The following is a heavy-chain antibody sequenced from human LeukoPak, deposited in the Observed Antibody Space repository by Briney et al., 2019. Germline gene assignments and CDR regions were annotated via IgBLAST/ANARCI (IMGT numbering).Heavy chain of an antibody. D-gene: IGHD4-23*01. V-gene: IGHV3-30*18. CDR2: ISYDGSNK. Sequence: WGSLRLSCAASGFTFSSYGMHWDRQAPGKGLEWVAVISYDGSNKYYADSVKGRFTISRDNSKNTLYLQMNSLRAEDTAVYYCAKDRRGNSNYFDYWGQGTLVTVSS. CDR1: GFTFSSYG. CDR3: AKDRRGNSNYFDY. J-gene: IGHJ4*02.